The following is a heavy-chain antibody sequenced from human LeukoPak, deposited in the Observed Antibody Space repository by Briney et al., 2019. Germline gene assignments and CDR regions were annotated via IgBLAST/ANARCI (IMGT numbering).Heavy chain of an antibody. D-gene: IGHD2-15*01. J-gene: IGHJ4*02. V-gene: IGHV3-7*04. CDR2: TKQDGSER. Sequence: GGSLTLACVAYGFNFGGYWMGWVRRAPGKGLEWVANTKQDGSERSYVDSVKGRFTISRDNAKNLLYLQKNSLRAEGTAVYYCATDLYYWGERTLITASS. CDR1: GFNFGGYW. CDR3: ATDLYY.